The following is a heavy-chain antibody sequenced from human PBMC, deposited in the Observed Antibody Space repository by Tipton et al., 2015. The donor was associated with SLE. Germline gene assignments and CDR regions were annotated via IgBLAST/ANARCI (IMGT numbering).Heavy chain of an antibody. CDR3: ARVPQGLRLGEFDY. CDR1: GGTFSSYA. CDR2: ISAYNGNT. V-gene: IGHV1-18*01. D-gene: IGHD3-16*01. J-gene: IGHJ4*02. Sequence: QSGAEVKKPGSSVKVSCKASGGTFSSYAISWVRQAPGQGLEWMGWISAYNGNTNYAQKLQGRVTMTTDTSTSTAYMELRSLRSDDTAVYYCARVPQGLRLGEFDYWGQGTLVTVSS.